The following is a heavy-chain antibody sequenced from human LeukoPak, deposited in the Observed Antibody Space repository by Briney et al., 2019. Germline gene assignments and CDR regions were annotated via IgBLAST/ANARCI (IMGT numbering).Heavy chain of an antibody. V-gene: IGHV4-39*01. D-gene: IGHD6-13*01. CDR3: ARHPPVSSSWDFDY. CDR1: GGSISSSSYY. Sequence: SETLSLTCTVSGGSISSSSYYWGWLRQPPGKGLESIVSLYYSGSTYYNPSLKSRVTISVDTSKNQFSLKLSSVTAADTAVYYCARHPPVSSSWDFDYWGQGTLVTVSS. CDR2: LYYSGST. J-gene: IGHJ4*02.